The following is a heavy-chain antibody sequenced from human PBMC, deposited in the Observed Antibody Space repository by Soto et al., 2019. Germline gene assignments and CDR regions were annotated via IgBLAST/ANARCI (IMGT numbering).Heavy chain of an antibody. CDR2: IYDGGST. CDR1: GDYISDVTYY. CDR3: TRGPSGDKVDY. J-gene: IGHJ4*02. D-gene: IGHD7-27*01. Sequence: SENLSKTFTISGDYISDVTYYFIWIRQSPDKGLEWIGHIYDGGSTYSNPSLKSRVTVSIDTSKNQFSLQLSSMSAADTVVYYCTRGPSGDKVDYWGQG. V-gene: IGHV4-30-4*01.